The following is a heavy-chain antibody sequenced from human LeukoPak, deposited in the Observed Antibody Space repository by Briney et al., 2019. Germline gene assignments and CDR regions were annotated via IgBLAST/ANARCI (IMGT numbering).Heavy chain of an antibody. D-gene: IGHD3-10*01. V-gene: IGHV3-30*04. Sequence: GGSLRLSCAASGFTFSTHAMHWVRQAPGKGLDWVAVISYDGSNKYYADSVKGRFTTSRDNSKNTLYLQMNSLRAEDTAVYYCAKDHGSGSASNYWGQGTLVTVSS. CDR1: GFTFSTHA. J-gene: IGHJ4*02. CDR2: ISYDGSNK. CDR3: AKDHGSGSASNY.